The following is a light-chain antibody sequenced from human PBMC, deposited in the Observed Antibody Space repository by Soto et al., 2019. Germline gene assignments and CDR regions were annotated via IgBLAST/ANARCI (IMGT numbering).Light chain of an antibody. CDR1: SRDIGGYDF. CDR3: SSFSGSDTPYV. CDR2: DVS. V-gene: IGLV2-14*03. J-gene: IGLJ1*01. Sequence: QSALAQPASVSGSPGQSITISCAGSSRDIGGYDFVSWYQQHPGEVPKLIIFDVSDRPSGVSDRFSGSKSGDTASLTISGLQVEDEADYYCSSFSGSDTPYVFGTGTKLTVL.